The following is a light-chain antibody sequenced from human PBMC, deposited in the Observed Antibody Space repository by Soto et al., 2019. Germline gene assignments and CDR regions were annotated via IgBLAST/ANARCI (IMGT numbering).Light chain of an antibody. CDR2: GAS. Sequence: EIVITQSPATLSVSPGERATLSCRTSQSVSSSLAWYQQEPGQARRLLIYGASTRATGIAARFSGSGAGTKFTLTISSLQSEDFAVYYCQQYNKWTRRTFGQGTKVDIK. J-gene: IGKJ1*01. CDR3: QQYNKWTRRT. CDR1: QSVSSS. V-gene: IGKV3-15*01.